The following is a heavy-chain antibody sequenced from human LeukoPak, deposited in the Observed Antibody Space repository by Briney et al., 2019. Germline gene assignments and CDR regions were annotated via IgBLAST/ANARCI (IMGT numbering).Heavy chain of an antibody. Sequence: PSETLSLTCTVSGGSISSYYWSWMRQPAGKGLEWMGRIYTSGSTNYNPSLKSRVTMSVDTSKNQFSLKLSSVTAADTAVYYCASIELLGACDIWGQGTMVTVSS. CDR1: GGSISSYY. CDR3: ASIELLGACDI. J-gene: IGHJ3*02. V-gene: IGHV4-4*07. D-gene: IGHD1-26*01. CDR2: IYTSGST.